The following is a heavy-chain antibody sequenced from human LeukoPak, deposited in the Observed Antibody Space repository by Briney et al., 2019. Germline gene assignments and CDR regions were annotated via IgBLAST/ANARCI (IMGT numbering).Heavy chain of an antibody. V-gene: IGHV3-30*02. CDR3: ARDHNWSFDY. Sequence: AGGSLRLSCAASGFTFSSYGMHWVRQAPGKGLEWVAFIRYDGSNKYYADSVKGRFTISRDNSKNTLYLQMNSLRAEDTAVYYCARDHNWSFDYWGQGTLVTVSS. CDR1: GFTFSSYG. J-gene: IGHJ4*02. D-gene: IGHD1-20*01. CDR2: IRYDGSNK.